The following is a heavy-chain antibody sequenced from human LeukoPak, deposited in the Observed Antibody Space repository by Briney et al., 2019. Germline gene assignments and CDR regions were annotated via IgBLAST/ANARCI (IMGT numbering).Heavy chain of an antibody. J-gene: IGHJ4*02. V-gene: IGHV1-2*02. Sequence: ASVKVSCKASGYTFTGYYMHWVRQAPGQGLEWMGWINPYSGATNYAQNFQDRVTMTRDTSISTAYMELSRLRSDDTTVYYCARAYTSAWYPVDQWGQGTLVTVSS. CDR2: INPYSGAT. CDR3: ARAYTSAWYPVDQ. CDR1: GYTFTGYY. D-gene: IGHD6-19*01.